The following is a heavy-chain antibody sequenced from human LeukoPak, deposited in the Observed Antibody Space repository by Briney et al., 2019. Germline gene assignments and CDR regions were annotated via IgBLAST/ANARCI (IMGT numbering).Heavy chain of an antibody. CDR2: INHSGST. D-gene: IGHD3-3*01. V-gene: IGHV4-34*01. Sequence: PSETLSLTCAVYGGSSSGYYWSWIRQPPGKGLEWIGEINHSGSTNYNPSLKSRVTISVDTSKDQFSLKLSSVTAADTAVYYCARARYMLRFLGWYLNQKYFDYWGQGTLVTVSS. J-gene: IGHJ4*02. CDR3: ARARYMLRFLGWYLNQKYFDY. CDR1: GGSSSGYY.